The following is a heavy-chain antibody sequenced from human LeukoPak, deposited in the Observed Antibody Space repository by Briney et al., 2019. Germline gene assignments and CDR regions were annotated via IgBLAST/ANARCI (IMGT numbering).Heavy chain of an antibody. V-gene: IGHV4-4*07. CDR2: IYISGNT. Sequence: SETLSLTCSISGASISSYYWSWIGQPAGKGLEWIGRIYISGNTNYNPSLKSRVTMSIDTSKNDVSLRLNSVTAADTAVYYCARDLGDYSQGWIWFDPWGQGTLVTVSS. J-gene: IGHJ5*02. CDR3: ARDLGDYSQGWIWFDP. CDR1: GASISSYY. D-gene: IGHD4-17*01.